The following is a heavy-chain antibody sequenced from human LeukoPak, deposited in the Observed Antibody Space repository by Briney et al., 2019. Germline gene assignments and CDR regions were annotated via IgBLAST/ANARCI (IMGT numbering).Heavy chain of an antibody. Sequence: PGGSLRLSCAASGFTFSSYEMNWVRQAPGKGLEWVSYISSSGTTIYYADSVKGRFTISRDSSKNTLYLQMNSLRSDDTAVYYCAKAMGSISWAFDSWGQGTLVTVSS. V-gene: IGHV3-48*03. J-gene: IGHJ4*02. CDR1: GFTFSSYE. CDR3: AKAMGSISWAFDS. D-gene: IGHD6-13*01. CDR2: ISSSGTTI.